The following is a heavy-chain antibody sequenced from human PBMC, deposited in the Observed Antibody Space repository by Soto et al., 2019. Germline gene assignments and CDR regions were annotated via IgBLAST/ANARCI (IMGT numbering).Heavy chain of an antibody. J-gene: IGHJ3*02. Sequence: SETLSLTCAVYGGSFSGYYWSWIRQPPGKGLEWIGEINHSGSTNYNPSLKSRVTISVDTSKNQFSLKLSSVTAADTAVYYCARGWATMIVVAPDAFDIWGQGTMVTVAS. V-gene: IGHV4-34*01. CDR2: INHSGST. D-gene: IGHD3-22*01. CDR1: GGSFSGYY. CDR3: ARGWATMIVVAPDAFDI.